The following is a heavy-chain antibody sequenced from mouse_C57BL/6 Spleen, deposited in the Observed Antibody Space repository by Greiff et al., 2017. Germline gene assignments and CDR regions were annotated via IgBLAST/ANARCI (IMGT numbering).Heavy chain of an antibody. D-gene: IGHD2-1*01. J-gene: IGHJ1*03. CDR3: TRSDGNYWYFDV. Sequence: VKLMESGAELVRPGASVSLSCKASGYSFTDYELHWVKQTPVHGLEWVGAIDPETGGTAYNQKFKGKAILTADKSSSTAYMELRSLTSEDSAVYYCTRSDGNYWYFDVWGTGTTVTVSS. CDR2: IDPETGGT. CDR1: GYSFTDYE. V-gene: IGHV1-15*01.